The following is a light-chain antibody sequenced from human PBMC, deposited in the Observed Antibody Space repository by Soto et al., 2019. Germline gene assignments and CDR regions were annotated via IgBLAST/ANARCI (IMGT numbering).Light chain of an antibody. Sequence: DIQMTQSPSTLSASIGDRVTITCRASQSISNWLAWYQQKPGKAPKVLIYKASSLESGVPSTFSGSGSGTEFILTISSLQPDDFAIYFCQQYNSYPYTFGQGTKLQIK. J-gene: IGKJ2*01. CDR3: QQYNSYPYT. CDR2: KAS. V-gene: IGKV1-5*03. CDR1: QSISNW.